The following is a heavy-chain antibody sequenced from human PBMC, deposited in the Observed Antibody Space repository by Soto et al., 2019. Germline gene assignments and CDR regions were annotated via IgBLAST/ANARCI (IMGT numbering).Heavy chain of an antibody. D-gene: IGHD5-12*01. CDR1: GGSISSYY. V-gene: IGHV4-59*01. CDR3: ARGGGGYAPTFDS. Sequence: SETLSLTCTVSGGSISSYYWSWIRQPPGKGLEWIGYIYYSGSTNYNPSLRSRVTISVDTSKNQFSLKLTSVTAADTAVYYCARGGGGYAPTFDSWGQGTLVTVSS. CDR2: IYYSGST. J-gene: IGHJ4*02.